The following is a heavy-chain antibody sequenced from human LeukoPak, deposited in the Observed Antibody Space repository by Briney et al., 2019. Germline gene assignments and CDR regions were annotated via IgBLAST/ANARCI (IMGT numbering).Heavy chain of an antibody. CDR1: GGSISSRSYY. D-gene: IGHD3-22*01. CDR2: IYYSGST. CDR3: ARRTFYYDSSGGNWFDP. Sequence: PSETLSLTCTVSGGSISSRSYYWGWIRQPPGKVLEWIGSIYYSGSTYYNPSLESRVTISVDTSKSQFSLSLTSVTAADTAVYYCARRTFYYDSSGGNWFDPWGQGTLVTVSS. V-gene: IGHV4-39*01. J-gene: IGHJ5*02.